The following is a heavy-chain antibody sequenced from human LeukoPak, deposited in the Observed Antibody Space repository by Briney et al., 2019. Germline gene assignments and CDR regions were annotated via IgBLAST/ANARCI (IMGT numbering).Heavy chain of an antibody. Sequence: PGGSLRLSCEASEFTFSSYSMNWVRQDPGKGLEWVSYISSSSSTIYYAESVKGRFTISRDNAKNSLYLQMNSLRVEDTAVYYCARSRGNSGSYPLDYWGQGTLVTVSS. CDR1: EFTFSSYS. V-gene: IGHV3-48*01. J-gene: IGHJ4*02. CDR2: ISSSSSTI. CDR3: ARSRGNSGSYPLDY. D-gene: IGHD1-26*01.